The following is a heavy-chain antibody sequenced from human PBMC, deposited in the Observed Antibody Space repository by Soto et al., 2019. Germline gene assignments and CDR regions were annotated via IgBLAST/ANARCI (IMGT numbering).Heavy chain of an antibody. J-gene: IGHJ4*02. CDR2: IIPIFGTA. D-gene: IGHD3-10*01. CDR3: ARDSSVFTARSS. V-gene: IGHV1-69*01. Sequence: QVQLVQSGAEVKKPGSSVKVSCKASGGTFSSYAISWVRQAPGQGLEWMGGIIPIFGTANYAQKFQGRDTMTADESTRTAYMELSSMRSEDTAVYYCARDSSVFTARSSWGQGTLVTVSS. CDR1: GGTFSSYA.